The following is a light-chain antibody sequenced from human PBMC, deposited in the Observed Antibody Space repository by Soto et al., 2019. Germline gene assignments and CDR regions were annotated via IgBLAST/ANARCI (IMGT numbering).Light chain of an antibody. CDR1: SSDVGGYNY. V-gene: IGLV2-8*01. J-gene: IGLJ1*01. Sequence: QSALTQPPSASGSPGQSVTISCSGTSSDVGGYNYVSWYQQHPGRAPKLIIFEVNRRPSGVPDRFSGFKSGNTASLTVSGIQAEDEADYYCSSYVAINNVVFGTGTQLTVL. CDR2: EVN. CDR3: SSYVAINNVV.